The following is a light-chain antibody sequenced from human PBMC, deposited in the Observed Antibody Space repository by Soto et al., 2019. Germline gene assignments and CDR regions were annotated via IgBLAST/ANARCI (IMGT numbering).Light chain of an antibody. CDR1: SGHSSYA. J-gene: IGLJ2*01. CDR2: LNNDGSH. Sequence: QPVLTQSPSASASLGASVKLTCTLSSGHSSYAIAWHQKQPGKGPRYLMDLNNDGSHTKGDGTPDRFSGSSSGADRYLIISCLQSEDEADYYCQTWGTGFQFFGGGTKLTVL. V-gene: IGLV4-69*01. CDR3: QTWGTGFQF.